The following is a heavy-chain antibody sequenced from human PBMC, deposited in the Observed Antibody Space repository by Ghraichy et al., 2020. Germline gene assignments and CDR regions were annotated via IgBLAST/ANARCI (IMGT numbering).Heavy chain of an antibody. J-gene: IGHJ4*02. Sequence: GGSLRLSCAASGFTFSNYAMSWVRQATGKGLEWVSAISASGGSTYYADSVKGRFTISRDNSKNTLYLQMNSLRAEDTAVYYCATSLEFTYEFDCWGQGTLVTVPS. CDR3: ATSLEFTYEFDC. CDR2: ISASGGST. V-gene: IGHV3-23*01. CDR1: GFTFSNYA. D-gene: IGHD5-12*01.